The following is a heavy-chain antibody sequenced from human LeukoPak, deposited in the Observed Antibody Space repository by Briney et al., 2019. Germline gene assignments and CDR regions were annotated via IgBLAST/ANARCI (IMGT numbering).Heavy chain of an antibody. Sequence: SVKVSCKASGYTFTGYYMHWVRQAPGQGLEWMGGIIPIFGTANYAQKFQGRVTITADESTSTAYMELSSLRSEDTAVYYCARVSISFMDVWGQGTTVTVSS. CDR1: GYTFTGYY. V-gene: IGHV1-69*13. CDR3: ARVSISFMDV. CDR2: IIPIFGTA. J-gene: IGHJ6*02. D-gene: IGHD3-3*01.